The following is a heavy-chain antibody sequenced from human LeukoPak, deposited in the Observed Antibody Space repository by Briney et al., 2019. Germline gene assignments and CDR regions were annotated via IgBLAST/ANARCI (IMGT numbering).Heavy chain of an antibody. Sequence: ASVEVSCKASGYTFTSYGISWVRQAPGQGLEWMGWISANSGNTKFAQKVQGRITMTTDTSTSTAYMELRSLRSDDTAIYYCARDRHYDASTVFDPWGQGTLVTVSS. J-gene: IGHJ5*02. CDR2: ISANSGNT. V-gene: IGHV1-18*01. D-gene: IGHD3-3*01. CDR1: GYTFTSYG. CDR3: ARDRHYDASTVFDP.